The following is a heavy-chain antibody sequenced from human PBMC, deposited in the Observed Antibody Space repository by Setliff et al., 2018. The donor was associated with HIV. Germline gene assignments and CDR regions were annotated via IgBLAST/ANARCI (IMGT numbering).Heavy chain of an antibody. CDR1: GGSFSGYY. Sequence: SETLSLTCAVYGGSFSGYYWSWIRQPPGKGLEWIGEINHSGSSNYNPSLKSRVTISVDTSKNQFSLKLSSVTVADTAVYYCVRGRDFIVRHLHFTAVGSYDVRGPGTLVTVSS. J-gene: IGHJ3*01. D-gene: IGHD6-19*01. CDR2: INHSGSS. V-gene: IGHV4-34*01. CDR3: VRGRDFIVRHLHFTAVGSYDV.